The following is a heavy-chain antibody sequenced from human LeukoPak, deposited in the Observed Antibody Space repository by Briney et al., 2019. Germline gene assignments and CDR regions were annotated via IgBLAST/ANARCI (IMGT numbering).Heavy chain of an antibody. CDR3: ARDYGGSSPFDY. D-gene: IGHD4-23*01. J-gene: IGHJ4*02. Sequence: PGGSLRLSCAASGFTFSSYNMNWVRQAPGKGLEWVSSISSSSIYIYNADSVKGRFTISRDNARNSLFLQMNSLRAEDTAVYYCARDYGGSSPFDYWGQGTLVTVSS. CDR2: ISSSSIYI. CDR1: GFTFSSYN. V-gene: IGHV3-21*01.